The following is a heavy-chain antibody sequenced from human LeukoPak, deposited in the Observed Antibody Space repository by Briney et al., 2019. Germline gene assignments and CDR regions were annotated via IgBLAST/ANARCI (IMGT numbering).Heavy chain of an antibody. CDR3: ARGPKIAAAVPDY. D-gene: IGHD6-13*01. V-gene: IGHV5-51*01. CDR1: GYSFTSYW. Sequence: GESLKISCKGSGYSFTSYWIGWVRQLPGKGLEWMGIIYPGDSDTRYSPSFQGQVTISADKSISTAYLQWSSLKASDTAMYYCARGPKIAAAVPDYWGQGTLVTVSS. CDR2: IYPGDSDT. J-gene: IGHJ4*02.